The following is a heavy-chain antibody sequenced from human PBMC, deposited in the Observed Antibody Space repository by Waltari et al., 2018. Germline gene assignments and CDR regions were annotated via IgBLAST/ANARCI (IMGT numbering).Heavy chain of an antibody. CDR1: GYSISSGYY. CDR3: ARHVVLHYFDY. Sequence: QVQLQESGPGLVKPSETLSLTCAVSGYSISSGYYWGWIRQPPGKGLEWIGSIYHIGSTHYNPSLKSRVTISVDTSKNQFSLKLSSVTAADTAVYYCARHVVLHYFDYWGQGTLVTVSS. D-gene: IGHD3-16*01. CDR2: IYHIGST. V-gene: IGHV4-38-2*01. J-gene: IGHJ4*02.